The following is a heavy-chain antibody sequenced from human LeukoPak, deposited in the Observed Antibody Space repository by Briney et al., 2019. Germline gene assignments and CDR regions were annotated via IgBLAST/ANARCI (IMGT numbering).Heavy chain of an antibody. CDR3: ARGGYYGSGNDFRFDP. D-gene: IGHD3-10*01. V-gene: IGHV4-34*01. J-gene: IGHJ5*02. CDR2: INHSGST. CDR1: GGSFSGYY. Sequence: PSETLSLTCAAYGGSFSGYYWSWIRQPPGKGLEWIGEINHSGSTNYNPSLKSRVTISVDTSKSQFSLKLSSVTAADTAIYYCARGGYYGSGNDFRFDPWGQGTLVTVSS.